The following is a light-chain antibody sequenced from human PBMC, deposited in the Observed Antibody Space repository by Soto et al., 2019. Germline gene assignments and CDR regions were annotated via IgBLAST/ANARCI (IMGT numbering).Light chain of an antibody. CDR3: QQYGSSGT. CDR1: QSVSSY. J-gene: IGKJ1*01. CDR2: DAS. Sequence: EIVLTQSPPTLSLSPGESATLSCRASQSVSSYFSWYQQKPGQAPRLVIYDASNRATGIPDRFSGSGSGTDFTLTISRLKPEDFAVYYGQQYGSSGTFGQGTKVEIK. V-gene: IGKV3-20*01.